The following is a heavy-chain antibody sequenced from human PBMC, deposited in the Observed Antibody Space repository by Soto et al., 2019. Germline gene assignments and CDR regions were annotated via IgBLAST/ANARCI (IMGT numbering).Heavy chain of an antibody. CDR1: GYTFTGYF. D-gene: IGHD3-3*01. Sequence: QVQLVQSGAEVKKPGASVKVSCKASGYTFTGYFMHWVRQAPGQGLEWMGWINPNSGATKYAQKFQGRVTLSRDTSIRTAYMELTVLRSDDTAVYYWARGGGTILAPLPWGQGTQVTVSS. J-gene: IGHJ5*02. V-gene: IGHV1-2*02. CDR2: INPNSGAT. CDR3: ARGGGTILAPLP.